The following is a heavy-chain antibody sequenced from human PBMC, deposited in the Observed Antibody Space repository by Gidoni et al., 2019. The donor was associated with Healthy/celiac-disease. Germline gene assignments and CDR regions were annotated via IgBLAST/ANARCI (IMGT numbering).Heavy chain of an antibody. CDR3: ARVSIAARPYYYGMDV. J-gene: IGHJ6*02. V-gene: IGHV1-46*01. CDR2: INPSGGST. Sequence: QVQLVQSGAEVKKPGASVNVSCKASGSTFTSYYMPWVRQAPGQGLEWMGIINPSGGSTSYAQKFKGRVTMTRDTSTSTVYMELSSLRSEDTAVYYCARVSIAARPYYYGMDVWGQGTTVTVSS. CDR1: GSTFTSYY. D-gene: IGHD6-6*01.